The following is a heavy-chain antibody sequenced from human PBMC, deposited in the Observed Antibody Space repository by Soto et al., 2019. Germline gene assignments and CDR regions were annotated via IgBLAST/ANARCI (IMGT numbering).Heavy chain of an antibody. CDR2: IYSSGSA. Sequence: QVQLQESGPGLVKPSQTLSLTCTVSGASISSGDYYWSWIRQPPGKGLERIGYIYSSGSAYFNPSLKSRVTISVDPSKNHFSLKLTSAPAADTAVYYCATWGSPGAWQDAFDIWGQGTLVTVSS. CDR3: ATWGSPGAWQDAFDI. D-gene: IGHD7-27*01. J-gene: IGHJ3*02. CDR1: GASISSGDYY. V-gene: IGHV4-30-4*01.